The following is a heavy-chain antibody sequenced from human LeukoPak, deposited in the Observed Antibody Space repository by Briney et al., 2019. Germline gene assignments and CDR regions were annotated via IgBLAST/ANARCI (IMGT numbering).Heavy chain of an antibody. CDR3: ARERSSGFPYYFDC. D-gene: IGHD6-19*01. CDR1: GFTFSRYG. Sequence: PGGSLRLSCAASGFTFSRYGMHWVRQAPGKGLEWVAVIWYDGSNKYYADSVKGRFSISRDNSKNTMYLQMNSLRAEDTAVYYCARERSSGFPYYFDCWGQGTLVTVSS. J-gene: IGHJ4*02. CDR2: IWYDGSNK. V-gene: IGHV3-33*01.